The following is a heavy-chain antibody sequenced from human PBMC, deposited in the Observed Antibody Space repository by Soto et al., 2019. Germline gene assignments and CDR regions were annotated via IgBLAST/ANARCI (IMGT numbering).Heavy chain of an antibody. Sequence: EVQLVESGGGLIQPGGSLRLSCAASGFTVSSNYMSWVRQAPGKGLEWVSVIYSGGSTYYADSVKGRFTISRDNSKNTVYLQMNSRRAEDTAVDYCASLTYTVTKRGVWGQGTLVTVSS. D-gene: IGHD4-17*01. CDR3: ASLTYTVTKRGV. V-gene: IGHV3-53*01. CDR2: IYSGGST. J-gene: IGHJ4*02. CDR1: GFTVSSNY.